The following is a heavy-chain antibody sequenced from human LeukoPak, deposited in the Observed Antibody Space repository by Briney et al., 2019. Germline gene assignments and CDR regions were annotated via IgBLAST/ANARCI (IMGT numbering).Heavy chain of an antibody. V-gene: IGHV3-7*01. CDR2: IKKDGSEK. CDR3: ARDMGDYYDSSGYYYRKQYYYYYYYMDV. CDR1: GFTFSSYW. Sequence: PGGSLRLSCAASGFTFSSYWMSWVRQAPGQGLEGVANIKKDGSEKNYVDSVQGRFTISRDNAKNSRYLQMNSLRAEDTAVYYCARDMGDYYDSSGYYYRKQYYYYYYYMDVWGKGTTVTVSS. J-gene: IGHJ6*03. D-gene: IGHD3-22*01.